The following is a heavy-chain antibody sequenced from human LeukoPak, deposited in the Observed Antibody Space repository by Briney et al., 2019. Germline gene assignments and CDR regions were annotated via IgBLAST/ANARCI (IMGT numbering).Heavy chain of an antibody. J-gene: IGHJ4*02. V-gene: IGHV4-39*02. CDR2: IYYSGST. CDR3: AREYSSSSDY. Sequence: PSETLSLTCTVSGGSISSSSYYWGWIRQPPGKGLEWIGSIYYSGSTYYNPSPKSRVTISVDTSKNQFSLKLSSVTAADTAVYYCAREYSSSSDYWGQGTLVTVSS. D-gene: IGHD6-6*01. CDR1: GGSISSSSYY.